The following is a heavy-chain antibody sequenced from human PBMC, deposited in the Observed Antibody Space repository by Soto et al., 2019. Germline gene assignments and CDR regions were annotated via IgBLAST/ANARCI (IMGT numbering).Heavy chain of an antibody. CDR3: AKKKRFLEWDRDPSDV. CDR1: GFTFKKYA. V-gene: IGHV3-23*01. CDR2: ISGSGRSN. J-gene: IGHJ3*01. Sequence: QLSQSGGGVIHPGGSLRLSCAGSGFTFKKYAMTWVRQAPGQGLEWVSGISGSGRSNFYADFAKGRFTISRDNGKDTLYLELQNLRGEDTALYFCAKKKRFLEWDRDPSDVWGQGTLVTVSS. D-gene: IGHD3-3*01.